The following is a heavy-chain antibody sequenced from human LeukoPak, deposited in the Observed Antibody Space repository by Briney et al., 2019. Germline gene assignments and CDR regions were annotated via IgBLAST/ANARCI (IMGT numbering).Heavy chain of an antibody. Sequence: ESGPTLVNPTQTLTLTCTFSGFSLSTSGMCVSWIRQPPGKALEWLARIDWDDDEYYSTSLKTRLTISKDTSKNQVVLTMTNMDPVDTATYYCARIRTWLASDDAFDIWGQGTMVTVSS. CDR3: ARIRTWLASDDAFDI. J-gene: IGHJ3*02. CDR2: IDWDDDE. CDR1: GFSLSTSGMC. V-gene: IGHV2-70*11. D-gene: IGHD6-19*01.